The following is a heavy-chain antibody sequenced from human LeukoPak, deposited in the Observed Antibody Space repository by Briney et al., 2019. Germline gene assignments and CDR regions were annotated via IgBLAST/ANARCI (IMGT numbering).Heavy chain of an antibody. D-gene: IGHD2-2*01. CDR1: GFTFSSYW. V-gene: IGHV3-21*05. Sequence: GSLRLSCAASGFTFSSYWMSWVRQAPGKGLEWVSYISSSSSYTNYADSVKGRFTISRDNAKNSLYLQMNSLRAEDTAVYYCARSSAYCSSTSCPTYYYGMDVWGKGTTVTVSS. J-gene: IGHJ6*04. CDR2: ISSSSSYT. CDR3: ARSSAYCSSTSCPTYYYGMDV.